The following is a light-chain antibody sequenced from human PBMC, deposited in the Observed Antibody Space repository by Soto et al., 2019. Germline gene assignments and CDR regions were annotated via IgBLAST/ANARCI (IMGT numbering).Light chain of an antibody. Sequence: AIQMTQSPSSLFASVGDRVTITFRASQDIRTELGWYQQKPGNAPKLLIYATSILQSGVPSRFSGIGSGTDFTLTISSLQPDDFATYYCIQGYSYPRTFGQGTNVDIK. CDR3: IQGYSYPRT. CDR2: ATS. CDR1: QDIRTE. J-gene: IGKJ1*01. V-gene: IGKV1-6*01.